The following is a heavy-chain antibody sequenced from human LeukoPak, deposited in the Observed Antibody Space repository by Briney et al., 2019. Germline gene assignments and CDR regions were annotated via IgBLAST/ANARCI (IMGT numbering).Heavy chain of an antibody. V-gene: IGHV3-7*01. D-gene: IGHD6-13*01. Sequence: GGSLRLSCAASGFTFSSYCMTWVRQAPGKGLEWVANIKQDGSGKYYVDSVKGRFTISRDNAKNSLYLQMNSLRAEDTAVYYCARSPYSSTWYDLYHFDYWGQGTLVTVSS. CDR2: IKQDGSGK. J-gene: IGHJ4*02. CDR3: ARSPYSSTWYDLYHFDY. CDR1: GFTFSSYC.